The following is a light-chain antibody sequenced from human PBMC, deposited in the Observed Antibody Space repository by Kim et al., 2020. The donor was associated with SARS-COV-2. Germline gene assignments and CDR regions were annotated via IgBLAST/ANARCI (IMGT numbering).Light chain of an antibody. CDR3: QAWDNTTWV. CDR1: KLGDRY. Sequence: VSPGQTVSITCSGDKLGDRYASWYQQRSGQSPVLVIYQHFKRPSGIPERFSGSNSGHTATLTISGTQAMDEADYYCQAWDNTTWVFGGGTQLTVL. V-gene: IGLV3-1*01. J-gene: IGLJ3*02. CDR2: QHF.